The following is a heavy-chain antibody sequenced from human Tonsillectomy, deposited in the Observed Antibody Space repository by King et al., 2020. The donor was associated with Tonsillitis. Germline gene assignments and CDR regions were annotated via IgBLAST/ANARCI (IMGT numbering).Heavy chain of an antibody. V-gene: IGHV5-51*03. CDR3: ARPRVAAAYDAFDI. D-gene: IGHD6-13*01. Sequence: DVQLVESGAEVKKPGESLRISCKGSGYSFTTYWIAWVRQAPGKGLEWMGIIYPGDSYTRCRPSFQGQVNISVDKSISTAYLQWSSLKASDTAMYYCARPRVAAAYDAFDIWGQGTMVTVSS. CDR1: GYSFTTYW. J-gene: IGHJ3*02. CDR2: IYPGDSYT.